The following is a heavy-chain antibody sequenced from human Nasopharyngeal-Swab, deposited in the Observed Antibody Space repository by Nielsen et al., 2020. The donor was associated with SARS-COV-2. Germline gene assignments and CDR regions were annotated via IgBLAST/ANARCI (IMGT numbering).Heavy chain of an antibody. V-gene: IGHV1-18*04. Sequence: ASVKVSCKASGYTFISYGISWVRQAPGQGLEWMGWISAYNGNTNYAQKLQGRVTMTTDTSTSTAYMELRSLRSDDTAVYYCARAEVDDDAFDIWGQGTMVTVSS. CDR3: ARAEVDDDAFDI. CDR1: GYTFISYG. D-gene: IGHD2-15*01. J-gene: IGHJ3*02. CDR2: ISAYNGNT.